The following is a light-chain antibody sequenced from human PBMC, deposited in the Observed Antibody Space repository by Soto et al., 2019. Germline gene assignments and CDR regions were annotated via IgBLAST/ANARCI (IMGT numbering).Light chain of an antibody. CDR2: EVS. Sequence: QSALTQPPSASGSPGQSVTISCTGTSSDVGGYNYVSWYQQYPGKAPKLMIYEVSKRPPGVPDRFSGSKSGKTSSLTVSGLQAEDEADYYCSSYAGSDIWVFGGGTKLTVL. J-gene: IGLJ3*02. V-gene: IGLV2-8*01. CDR1: SSDVGGYNY. CDR3: SSYAGSDIWV.